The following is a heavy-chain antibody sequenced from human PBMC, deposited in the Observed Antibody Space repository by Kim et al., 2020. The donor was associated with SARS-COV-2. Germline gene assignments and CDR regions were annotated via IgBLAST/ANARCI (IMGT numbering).Heavy chain of an antibody. CDR2: ISSSGSTI. J-gene: IGHJ3*02. Sequence: GGSLRLSCAASGFTFSSYEMNWVRQAPGKGLEWVSYISSSGSTIYYADSVKGRFTISRDNAKNSLYLQMNSLRAEDTAVYYCAREFLQYYDFWSGYYAEEHDAFDIWGQGTMVTVSS. CDR3: AREFLQYYDFWSGYYAEEHDAFDI. D-gene: IGHD3-3*01. V-gene: IGHV3-48*03. CDR1: GFTFSSYE.